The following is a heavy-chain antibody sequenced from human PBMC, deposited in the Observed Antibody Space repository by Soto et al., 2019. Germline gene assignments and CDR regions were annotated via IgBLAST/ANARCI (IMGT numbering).Heavy chain of an antibody. V-gene: IGHV1-3*05. CDR3: ASSYCSGGSCYDYYYGMDV. D-gene: IGHD2-15*01. CDR2: INAGNGNT. CDR1: GYTFTSYA. Sequence: QVQLVQSGAEEKKPGASVKVSCKASGYTFTSYAMHWVRQAPGQRLEWMGWINAGNGNTKYSPKFQGRVTITRDTSASTADMELSSLRSEDTAVYYCASSYCSGGSCYDYYYGMDVWGQGTTVTVSS. J-gene: IGHJ6*02.